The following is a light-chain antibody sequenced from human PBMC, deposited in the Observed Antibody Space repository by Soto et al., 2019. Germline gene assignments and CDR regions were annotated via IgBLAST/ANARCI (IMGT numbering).Light chain of an antibody. CDR1: QSVSSR. V-gene: IGKV3-11*01. CDR2: HTS. CDR3: HQRQSWPRT. Sequence: IVFTQSPVTLSLSPGARSTLSFRASQSVSSRLAWYQHKPGQAPRLLIYHTSNRATGIPARFSGSGSGTDFTLTISSLEPEDFAVYYCHQRQSWPRTFGQGTKVDIK. J-gene: IGKJ1*01.